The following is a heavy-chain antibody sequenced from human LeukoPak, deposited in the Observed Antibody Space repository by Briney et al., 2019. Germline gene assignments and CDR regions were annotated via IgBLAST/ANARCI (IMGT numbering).Heavy chain of an antibody. V-gene: IGHV4-4*09. CDR2: IYTSGST. CDR3: ARRQYSSWWFDI. CDR1: GGSISSYY. D-gene: IGHD6-6*01. Sequence: PSETLSLTCTVSGGSISSYYWSWIRQPPGKGLEWIGYIYTSGSTNYNPSLKSRVTTSVDTSKNQFSLKLSSVTAADTAVYYCARRQYSSWWFDIWGQGTMVTVSS. J-gene: IGHJ3*02.